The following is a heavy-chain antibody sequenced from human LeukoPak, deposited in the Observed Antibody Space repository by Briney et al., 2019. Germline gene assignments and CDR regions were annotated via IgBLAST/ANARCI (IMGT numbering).Heavy chain of an antibody. CDR1: GGSFSGYY. CDR3: ARHTGSVWSSFDS. J-gene: IGHJ4*02. V-gene: IGHV4-34*01. CDR2: INHSGST. D-gene: IGHD6-19*01. Sequence: SETLSLTCAVYGGSFSGYYWSWIRQPPGKGLEWIGEINHSGSTNYNPSLKSRVTILVDTSKNQFSLKLSSVTAADTAVYYCARHTGSVWSSFDSWGQGTLVTVSS.